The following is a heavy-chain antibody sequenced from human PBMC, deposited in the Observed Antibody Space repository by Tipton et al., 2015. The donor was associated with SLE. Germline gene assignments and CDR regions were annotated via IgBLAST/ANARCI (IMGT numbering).Heavy chain of an antibody. Sequence: TLSLTCTVSGGSFSGYYWTWIRQPPGKGLEWIGLIGYTGSTNYNPSLKSRVTMSVDTSKSQFSLQLTSVTAADTAVYYCARHCQLYSFVYWGQGTLVTVSS. D-gene: IGHD2-15*01. J-gene: IGHJ4*02. CDR2: IGYTGST. CDR1: GGSFSGYY. CDR3: ARHCQLYSFVY. V-gene: IGHV4-59*08.